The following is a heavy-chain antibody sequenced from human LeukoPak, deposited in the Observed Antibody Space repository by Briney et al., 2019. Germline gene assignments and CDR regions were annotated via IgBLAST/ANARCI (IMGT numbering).Heavy chain of an antibody. D-gene: IGHD3-22*01. CDR1: GGTLSSHA. J-gene: IGHJ5*02. CDR3: ARDYYDSSGYYQEAHWFDP. V-gene: IGHV1-69*04. Sequence: SVKVSCKASGGTLSSHAISWVRQAPGQGLEWMGRIIPIFGIANYAQKFQGRVTITADKSTSTAYMELSSLRSEDTAVYYCARDYYDSSGYYQEAHWFDPWGQGTLVTVSS. CDR2: IIPIFGIA.